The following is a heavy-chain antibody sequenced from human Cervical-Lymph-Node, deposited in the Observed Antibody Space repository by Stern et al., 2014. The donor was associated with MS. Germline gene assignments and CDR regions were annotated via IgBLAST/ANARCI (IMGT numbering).Heavy chain of an antibody. CDR2: TSDDGDKN. CDR1: GFTFRNYA. V-gene: IGHV3-30-3*01. J-gene: IGHJ4*02. Sequence: DQLVESGGGVVQPGRSLRLSCVASGFTFRNYAMHWVRQAPGKGLEWVAVTSDDGDKNSCAASVRGRFTFSRNNSKNTLYLQMSSLRPDDTATYYCARSAHSDYWGQGSLVIVSS. CDR3: ARSAHSDY.